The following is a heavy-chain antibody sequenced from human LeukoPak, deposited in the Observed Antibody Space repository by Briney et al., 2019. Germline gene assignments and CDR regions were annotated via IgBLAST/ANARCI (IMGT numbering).Heavy chain of an antibody. CDR3: ARAQSNMYGDYGRLFDY. D-gene: IGHD4-17*01. J-gene: IGHJ4*02. Sequence: SETLSLTCSVSGGSISSYYWNWIRQSPGKGLEWIGYISYSGSTNYNPSLKSRVTISVDTSKNQFSLKMNSVTAADTAVYYCARAQSNMYGDYGRLFDYWGQGILVTVSS. CDR2: ISYSGST. V-gene: IGHV4-59*01. CDR1: GGSISSYY.